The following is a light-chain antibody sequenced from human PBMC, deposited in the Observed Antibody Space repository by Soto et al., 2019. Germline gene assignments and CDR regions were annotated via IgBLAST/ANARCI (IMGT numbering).Light chain of an antibody. CDR1: NTDVGAYDY. V-gene: IGLV2-14*01. CDR2: DVN. CDR3: SSYTSSFTDV. Sequence: QSVLTQPASVSGSPRQSITISCTGTNTDVGAYDYVSWYQQHPGKVPKLLIFDVNNRPSGVSNRFSGSKSGNTASLTISGLQAEDEADYYCSSYTSSFTDVFGTGTKLTVL. J-gene: IGLJ1*01.